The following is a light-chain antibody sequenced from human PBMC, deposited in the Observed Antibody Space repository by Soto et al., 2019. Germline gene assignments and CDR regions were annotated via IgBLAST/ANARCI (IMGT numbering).Light chain of an antibody. Sequence: QSALTQPRSVSGSPGQSVTISCTRTNSDVGRYNFVSWYQQLPGKAPKLLISAVSQRPSGVPDRFSGSKSGNTASLTISGLQADDEADYFCYSYTASDIWVFGGGTKVTVL. V-gene: IGLV2-11*01. CDR1: NSDVGRYNF. CDR3: YSYTASDIWV. CDR2: AVS. J-gene: IGLJ3*02.